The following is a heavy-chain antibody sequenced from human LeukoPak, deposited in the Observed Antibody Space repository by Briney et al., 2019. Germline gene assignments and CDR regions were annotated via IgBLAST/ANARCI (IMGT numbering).Heavy chain of an antibody. J-gene: IGHJ4*02. CDR2: IKRDGSKK. Sequence: GGSLRLSCVASGFPFSSYWMTWVRQAPGKGLEWVANIKRDGSKKSYVDSVKGRFTISRDNAKNSLYLQMISLRAEDTAIYYCTRVGYIDEGIDYWGQGTLVTVSS. D-gene: IGHD5-24*01. CDR3: TRVGYIDEGIDY. V-gene: IGHV3-7*04. CDR1: GFPFSSYW.